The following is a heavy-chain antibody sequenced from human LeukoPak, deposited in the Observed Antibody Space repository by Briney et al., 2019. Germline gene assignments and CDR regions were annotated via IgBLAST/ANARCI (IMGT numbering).Heavy chain of an antibody. CDR2: IIPIFGTA. D-gene: IGHD4-17*01. V-gene: IGHV1-69*06. Sequence: SVKVSCKASGGTFSNYAISWVRQAPGQGLEWMGGIIPIFGTANYAQKFQGRVTITADKSTNTAYMELSSLRSGDTAVYYCAGEIDYGNAMDVWGKGTTVTVSS. CDR3: AGEIDYGNAMDV. J-gene: IGHJ6*04. CDR1: GGTFSNYA.